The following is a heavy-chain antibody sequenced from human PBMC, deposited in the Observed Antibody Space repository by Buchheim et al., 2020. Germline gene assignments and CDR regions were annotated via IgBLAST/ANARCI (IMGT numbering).Heavy chain of an antibody. J-gene: IGHJ4*02. D-gene: IGHD3-3*01. V-gene: IGHV3-30*04. CDR2: ISYDGSDK. CDR1: GFTFSSFA. Sequence: QVHLVESGGGVVQPGRSLRLSCAASGFTFSSFAMHWVRQAPGKGLEWVAFISYDGSDKYYADSDYADSVKGRFTISRDNSKKMLYLQMNSLRAEDTAVYYCARDRGRLRFLEWLFDYWGQGTL. CDR3: ARDRGRLRFLEWLFDY.